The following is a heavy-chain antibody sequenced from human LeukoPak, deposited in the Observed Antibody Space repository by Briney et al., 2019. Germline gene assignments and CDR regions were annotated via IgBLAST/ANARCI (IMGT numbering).Heavy chain of an antibody. CDR3: ASVNDFWSGYPEYFQH. V-gene: IGHV3-7*01. CDR1: PGYGFTSHW. D-gene: IGHD3-3*01. J-gene: IGHJ1*01. CDR2: IKQDGSEK. Sequence: GGSLRLSCVTSPGYGFTSHWMNWVRQAPGKGLEWVANIKQDGSEKYYVDSVKGRFTISRDNAKNSLYLQMNSLRAEDTAVYYCASVNDFWSGYPEYFQHWGQGTLVTVSS.